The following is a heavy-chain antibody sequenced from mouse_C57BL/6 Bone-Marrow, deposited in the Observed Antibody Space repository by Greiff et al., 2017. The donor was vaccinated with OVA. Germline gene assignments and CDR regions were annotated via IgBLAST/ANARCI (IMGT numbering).Heavy chain of an antibody. CDR2: ISSGGDYI. CDR3: TRVRGNYAWFAY. Sequence: EVKLMESGEGLVKPGGSLKLSCAASGFTFSSYAMSWVRQTPEKRLEWVAYISSGGDYIYYADTVKGRFTISRDNARNTPYLQLSSLKSEDTAMYYCTRVRGNYAWFAYWGQGTLVTVSA. CDR1: GFTFSSYA. J-gene: IGHJ3*01. D-gene: IGHD2-1*01. V-gene: IGHV5-9-1*02.